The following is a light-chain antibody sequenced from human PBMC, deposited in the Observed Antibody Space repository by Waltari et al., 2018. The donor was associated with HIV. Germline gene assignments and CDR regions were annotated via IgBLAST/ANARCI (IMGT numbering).Light chain of an antibody. CDR1: SSNIGRNT. Sequence: QSVLTQPPSASGPPGQRVTISCSGSSSNIGRNTVNWYQHLPGTAPKLLTYSNNRRPSGVPDRFSGSKSGTSASLAISGLQSEDEADYYCAAWDDSLNGWVFGGGTKLTVL. J-gene: IGLJ3*02. V-gene: IGLV1-44*01. CDR2: SNN. CDR3: AAWDDSLNGWV.